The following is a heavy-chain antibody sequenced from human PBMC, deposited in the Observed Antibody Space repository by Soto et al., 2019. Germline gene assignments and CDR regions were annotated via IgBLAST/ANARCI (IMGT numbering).Heavy chain of an antibody. CDR2: INPNGGST. Sequence: QVQLVQSGAEVKKPGASVKVSCKASGYTFIHYYIHWVRQAPGQGLEWMAIINPNGGSTNYAQKFQGRVTVKSDTSTNTVSMELNSLGSDDTAVYFCARSLLQGDFWGQGTLVTVAS. J-gene: IGHJ4*02. CDR1: GYTFIHYY. D-gene: IGHD3-10*01. CDR3: ARSLLQGDF. V-gene: IGHV1-46*01.